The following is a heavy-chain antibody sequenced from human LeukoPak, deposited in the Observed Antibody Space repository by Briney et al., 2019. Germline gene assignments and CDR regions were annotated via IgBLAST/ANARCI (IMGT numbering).Heavy chain of an antibody. V-gene: IGHV4-34*01. CDR2: INHSGST. D-gene: IGHD3-10*01. CDR1: GGSFSGYY. J-gene: IGHJ4*02. Sequence: SETLSLTCAVYGGSFSGYYWSWIRQPPGKGLEWIGEINHSGSTNYNPSLKSRVTISVDTSKNQFSLKLSSVTAADTAVYYCARVPATSIRGPFDYWGQGTLVTVSS. CDR3: ARVPATSIRGPFDY.